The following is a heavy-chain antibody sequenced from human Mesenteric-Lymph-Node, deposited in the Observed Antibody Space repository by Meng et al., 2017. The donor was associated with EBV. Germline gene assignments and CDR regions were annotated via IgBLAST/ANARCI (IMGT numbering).Heavy chain of an antibody. J-gene: IGHJ4*02. D-gene: IGHD3-3*02. V-gene: IGHV4-30-4*01. Sequence: QVQLQASGTGLVKPSQTLSLTCAVSGDSISRDYYWTWIRQPPGKGLEWIGNIYYSGSTYYNPSLNSRVTISPDTSKNQFSLKLTSVTAADTAVYYCATTSGFSTFIFQYWGQGTLVTVSS. CDR1: GDSISRDYY. CDR3: ATTSGFSTFIFQY. CDR2: IYYSGST.